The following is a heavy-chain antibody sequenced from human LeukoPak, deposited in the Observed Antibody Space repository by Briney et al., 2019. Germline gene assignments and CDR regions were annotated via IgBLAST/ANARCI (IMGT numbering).Heavy chain of an antibody. D-gene: IGHD3-10*01. V-gene: IGHV4-61*02. J-gene: IGHJ5*02. CDR2: IYTSGST. CDR1: GGSISSGSYY. Sequence: SETLSLTCTVSGGSISSGSYYWSWIRQPAGKGLEWIGRIYTSGSTNYNPSLKSRVTISVDTSKNQFSLKLSSVTAADTAVYYYAREAYGSGSSATFDPWGQGTLVTVSS. CDR3: AREAYGSGSSATFDP.